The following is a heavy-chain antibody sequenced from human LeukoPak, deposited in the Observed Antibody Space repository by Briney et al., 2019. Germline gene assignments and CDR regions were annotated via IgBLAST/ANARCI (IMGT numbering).Heavy chain of an antibody. D-gene: IGHD4-17*01. V-gene: IGHV3-9*01. CDR2: ISWNSGSI. Sequence: GRSLRLSCAASGFIFDDYAMHWVRQAPGKGLEWVSGISWNSGSIVYADSVKGRFTISRDNAKNSLYLQMNSLRAEDTALYYCAKDMRDGDYVFWYFDYWGQGTLVTVSS. CDR1: GFIFDDYA. CDR3: AKDMRDGDYVFWYFDY. J-gene: IGHJ4*02.